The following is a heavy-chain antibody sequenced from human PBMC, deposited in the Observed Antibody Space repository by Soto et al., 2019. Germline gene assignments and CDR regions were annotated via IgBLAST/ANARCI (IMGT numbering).Heavy chain of an antibody. CDR3: ARLRIATNYYKWFDP. J-gene: IGHJ5*02. V-gene: IGHV4-31*03. CDR2: IYVTGAV. CDR1: GAALNSGNYY. D-gene: IGHD2-21*01. Sequence: SETLSLTCSVSGAALNSGNYYWSWIRQVPGKGLEWIGHIYVTGAVDYNPSLRDRITISQDTSERQFSLNLRLVTAADTAVYYCARLRIATNYYKWFDPWDPGALLTVSS.